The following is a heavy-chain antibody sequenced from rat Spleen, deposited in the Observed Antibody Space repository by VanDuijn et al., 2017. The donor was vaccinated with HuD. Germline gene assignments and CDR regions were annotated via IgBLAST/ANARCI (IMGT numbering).Heavy chain of an antibody. CDR2: IWNTGGT. V-gene: IGHV2-41*01. Sequence: QVQLKESGPGLVQPSQTLSLTCTVAGFSLTSYNVHWVRQPPGKDLEWMGVIWNTGGTQYNSALKSRLSISKDTSKSQVFLKMDSLQTEDTATYYCARDYGGYSEDYVMDAWGQGASVTVSS. CDR3: ARDYGGYSEDYVMDA. D-gene: IGHD1-11*01. J-gene: IGHJ4*01. CDR1: GFSLTSYN.